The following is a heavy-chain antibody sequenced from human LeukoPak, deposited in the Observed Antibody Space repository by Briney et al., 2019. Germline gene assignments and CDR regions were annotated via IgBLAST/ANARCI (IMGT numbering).Heavy chain of an antibody. CDR1: GGTFSSYA. J-gene: IGHJ6*03. Sequence: SVKVSCKASGGTFSSYAISWVRQAPGQGLEWMGGIIPIFGTADYAQKFQGRVTMTTDTSTSTAYMELRSLRSDDTAVYYCARDSRYYDILTDDYYMDVWGKGTTVTISS. V-gene: IGHV1-69*05. D-gene: IGHD3-9*01. CDR2: IIPIFGTA. CDR3: ARDSRYYDILTDDYYMDV.